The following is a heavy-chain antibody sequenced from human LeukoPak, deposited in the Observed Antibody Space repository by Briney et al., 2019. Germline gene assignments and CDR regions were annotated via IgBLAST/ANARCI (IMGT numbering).Heavy chain of an antibody. D-gene: IGHD6-13*01. Sequence: GGSLRLSCAASGFTFRDYTMNWVRQAPGKGLEWVSAISGSGGSTYYADSVKGRFTISRDNSKNTLYLQMNSLRAEDTAVYYCAKGVVAAGIIGYWGQGTLVTVSS. V-gene: IGHV3-23*01. CDR2: ISGSGGST. J-gene: IGHJ4*02. CDR3: AKGVVAAGIIGY. CDR1: GFTFRDYT.